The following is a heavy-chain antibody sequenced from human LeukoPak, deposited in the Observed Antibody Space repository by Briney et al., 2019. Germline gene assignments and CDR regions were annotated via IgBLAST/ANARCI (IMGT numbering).Heavy chain of an antibody. V-gene: IGHV3-48*02. CDR3: ARDRSRVYDSSGYFVY. CDR1: GFTFSSYS. CDR2: ISSSSSTI. Sequence: PGGSLRLSCAASGFTFSSYSMNWVRQAPGKGLEWDSYISSSSSTIYYADSVKGRFTISRDNAKNSLYLQMNSLRDEDTAVYYCARDRSRVYDSSGYFVYWGQGTLVTVSS. J-gene: IGHJ4*02. D-gene: IGHD3-22*01.